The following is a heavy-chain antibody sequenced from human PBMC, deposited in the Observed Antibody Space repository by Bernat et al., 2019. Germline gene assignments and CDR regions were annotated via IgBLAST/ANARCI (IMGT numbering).Heavy chain of an antibody. D-gene: IGHD2-15*01. V-gene: IGHV3-33*01. Sequence: QVQLVESGGGFVQPGRSLRLSCVASGFRFSDYGMHWVRQTPGKGLEWVALIWYDGTNTHYADSVKGRFTISRDNSKNTLDLQMNSLIIEDTAVYYCARGKGSGASDAFDVWGQGTIVTVSS. CDR1: GFRFSDYG. CDR2: IWYDGTNT. J-gene: IGHJ3*01. CDR3: ARGKGSGASDAFDV.